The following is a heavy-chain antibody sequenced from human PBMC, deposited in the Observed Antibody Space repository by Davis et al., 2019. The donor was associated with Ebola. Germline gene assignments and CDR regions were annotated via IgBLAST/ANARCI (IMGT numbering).Heavy chain of an antibody. CDR2: VSGSGDTT. J-gene: IGHJ4*02. CDR1: GFTISIYA. V-gene: IGHV3-23*01. CDR3: AKGWKSPVAAACDS. D-gene: IGHD6-19*01. Sequence: PGGSLRLSCAASGFTISIYAMTWVRQAPGKGLEWVSAVSGSGDTTYYADSVKGRFTISRDNSKNTVYLQLSSLRVEDTAVYYCAKGWKSPVAAACDSWGQGTLVTVSS.